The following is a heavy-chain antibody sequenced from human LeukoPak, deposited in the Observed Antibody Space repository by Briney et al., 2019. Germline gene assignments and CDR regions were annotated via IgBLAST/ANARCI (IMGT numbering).Heavy chain of an antibody. D-gene: IGHD3-10*01. V-gene: IGHV3-49*04. CDR1: GFVFGEYA. J-gene: IGHJ5*02. Sequence: GGSLRLPCAGSGFVFGEYAMTWVRQAPGKGLEWIGFSRGTAYGGTTEYAASLRGRFTISRDDSKSIAYLQMNSLTTEDTAVYYCTRGVRGESWFDPWGQGTLVTVSS. CDR3: TRGVRGESWFDP. CDR2: SRGTAYGGTT.